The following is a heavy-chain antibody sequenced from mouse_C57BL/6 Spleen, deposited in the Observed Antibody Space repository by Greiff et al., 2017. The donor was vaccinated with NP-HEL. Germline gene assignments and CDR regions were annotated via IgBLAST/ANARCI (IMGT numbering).Heavy chain of an antibody. V-gene: IGHV1-64*01. CDR3: PITTVVYWYFDV. D-gene: IGHD1-1*01. CDR1: GYTFTSYW. J-gene: IGHJ1*03. Sequence: VQLQQPGAELVKPGASVKLSCKASGYTFTSYWMHWVKQRPGQGLEWIGMIHPNSGSTNYNEKFKSKATLTVDKSSSTAYMQLSSLTSEDSAVYYCPITTVVYWYFDVWGTGTTVTVSS. CDR2: IHPNSGST.